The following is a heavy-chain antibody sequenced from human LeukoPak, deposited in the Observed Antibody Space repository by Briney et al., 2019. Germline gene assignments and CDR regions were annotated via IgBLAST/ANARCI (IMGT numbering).Heavy chain of an antibody. D-gene: IGHD2-2*01. CDR1: DGSISSGTYY. V-gene: IGHV4-39*07. J-gene: IGHJ3*02. CDR2: IFYRGST. CDR3: AREYAPHAFDI. Sequence: PLEPLSFTCSVSDGSISSGTYYWGWIRQPQGKGLEWIGSIFYRGSTYYTPSLKSRVTMSVDTSETQLSLKVTFATAADTAVYYCAREYAPHAFDIWGQGTMVTVSS.